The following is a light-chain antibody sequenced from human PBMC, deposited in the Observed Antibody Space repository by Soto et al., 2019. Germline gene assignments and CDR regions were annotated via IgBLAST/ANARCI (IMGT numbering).Light chain of an antibody. V-gene: IGLV3-21*02. CDR3: QVWDSVSDHWV. CDR1: YIGSKS. Sequence: SYELTQPPSVSVAPGQTARITCGGKYIGSKSVHWYQQKPGQAPVLVVNDDSDRPSGIPERFSGSNSGNTAALTISRVEAGDEADYYCQVWDSVSDHWVFGGGTKVTVL. J-gene: IGLJ2*01. CDR2: DDS.